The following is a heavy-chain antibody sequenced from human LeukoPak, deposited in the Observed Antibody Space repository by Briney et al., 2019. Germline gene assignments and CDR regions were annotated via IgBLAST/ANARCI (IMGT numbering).Heavy chain of an antibody. V-gene: IGHV5-51*01. CDR3: ARARDVVAATPGWFDP. D-gene: IGHD2-15*01. Sequence: KNLECMGIIYPGDSDTRYSPSFQGQVTISADKSISTAYLQWSSLKASDTAMYYCARARDVVAATPGWFDPWGQGTLVTVSS. J-gene: IGHJ5*02. CDR2: IYPGDSDT.